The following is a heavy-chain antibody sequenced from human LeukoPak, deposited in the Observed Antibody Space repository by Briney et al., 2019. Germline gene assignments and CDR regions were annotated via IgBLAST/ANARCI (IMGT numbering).Heavy chain of an antibody. V-gene: IGHV3-74*01. J-gene: IGHJ3*02. CDR3: AKDSVSQNGIFDPFDI. CDR1: GFTFSNYW. D-gene: IGHD2-15*01. CDR2: IEGDGSGT. Sequence: GGSLRLSCAASGFTFSNYWMHWVRQAPGKGLAWVSSIEGDGSGTYYTDSARGRFIVSRDNSKNTLFLQMNRLRAEDAAVYYCAKDSVSQNGIFDPFDIWGQGTLVTVSS.